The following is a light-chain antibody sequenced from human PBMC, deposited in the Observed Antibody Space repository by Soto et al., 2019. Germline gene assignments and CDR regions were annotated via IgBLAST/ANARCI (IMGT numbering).Light chain of an antibody. J-gene: IGLJ1*01. CDR1: SSNIGSNA. CDR3: AAWDDNLNAYV. V-gene: IGLV1-44*01. Sequence: QSVLTQPPSASGTPGQRVTISCSGSSSNIGSNAVYWYQQLPGTAPTLLIYSNNQRPSGVPDRFSGSKSGTSASLAISGLQSEDEADYYCAAWDDNLNAYVFGSGTKLTVL. CDR2: SNN.